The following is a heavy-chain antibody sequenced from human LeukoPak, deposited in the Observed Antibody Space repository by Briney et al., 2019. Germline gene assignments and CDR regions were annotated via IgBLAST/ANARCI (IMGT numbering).Heavy chain of an antibody. CDR2: IKTDGSST. CDR3: AGVRNYYDSSAMDY. D-gene: IGHD3-22*01. Sequence: PGGSLRLSCAASGFSFSSYWMHWVRQAPGKGLVWLSRIKTDGSSTTYADSVKGRHTISRDNAKNTVYLQMNSLRAEDTAVYYCAGVRNYYDSSAMDYWGQGTLVTVSP. CDR1: GFSFSSYW. V-gene: IGHV3-74*01. J-gene: IGHJ4*02.